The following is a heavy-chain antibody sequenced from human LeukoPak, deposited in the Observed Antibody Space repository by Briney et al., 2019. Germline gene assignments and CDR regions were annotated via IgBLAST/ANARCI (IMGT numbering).Heavy chain of an antibody. CDR1: GDSINSYY. V-gene: IGHV4-4*07. CDR3: ARGGYGSGSYYDS. J-gene: IGHJ4*02. CDR2: IYASGST. Sequence: SGTLSLTCNVSGDSINSYYWNWIRQPAGKGLERIGRIYASGSTKYNPSLKSRVTMSVDTSKNQFSLKLSSVTAADTAVYYCARGGYGSGSYYDSWGQGTLVTVSS. D-gene: IGHD3-10*01.